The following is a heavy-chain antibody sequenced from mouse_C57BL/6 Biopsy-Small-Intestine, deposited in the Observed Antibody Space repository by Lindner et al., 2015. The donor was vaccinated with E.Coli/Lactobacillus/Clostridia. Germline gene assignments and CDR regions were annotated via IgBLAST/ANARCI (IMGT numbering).Heavy chain of an antibody. CDR3: AASKLFYSSKWYINL. CDR1: GYTFIDYN. V-gene: IGHV14-2*02. CDR2: INPDGGGA. J-gene: IGHJ4*01. Sequence: SVKVSCKASGYTFIDYNIHWVRQAPGQGLEWMGRINPDGGGANYAQKFQGRVTMTRDTSINTAYMELSRLTSDDTAVYYCAASKLFYSSKWYINLWGQGTLVTVSS. D-gene: IGHD1-1*01.